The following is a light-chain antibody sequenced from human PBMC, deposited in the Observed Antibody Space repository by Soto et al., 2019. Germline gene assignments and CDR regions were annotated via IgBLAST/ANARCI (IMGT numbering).Light chain of an antibody. Sequence: QPVLTQPPSSSASPGESARLTCTLPVDINVGNYNIYWYQQKPGSPPRYLLYYYSDSDKCQVYGVHSRFSGSKDVSANTAILLISGLQSEDEADYYCMVWPRNTQAVLGGGTQLTVL. CDR2: YYSDSDK. V-gene: IGLV5-37*01. J-gene: IGLJ2*01. CDR3: MVWPRNTQAV. CDR1: VDINVGNYN.